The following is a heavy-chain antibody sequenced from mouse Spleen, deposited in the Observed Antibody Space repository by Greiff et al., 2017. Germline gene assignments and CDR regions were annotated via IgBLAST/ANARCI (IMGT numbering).Heavy chain of an antibody. D-gene: IGHD1-1*01. CDR1: GYTFSSYW. V-gene: IGHV1-9*01. Sequence: QVQLQQSGAELMKPGASVKISCKATGYTFSSYWIEWVKQRPGHGLEWIGEILPGSGSTNYNEKFKGKATFTADTSSNTAYMQLSSLTSEDSAVYYCARGDYYGSSYDYAMDYWGQGTSVTVSS. CDR3: ARGDYYGSSYDYAMDY. CDR2: ILPGSGST. J-gene: IGHJ4*01.